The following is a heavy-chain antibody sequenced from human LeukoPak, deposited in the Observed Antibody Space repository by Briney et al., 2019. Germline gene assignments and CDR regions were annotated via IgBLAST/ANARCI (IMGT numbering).Heavy chain of an antibody. CDR3: AREKELGYCSSTSCQPGDL. CDR1: GFTFSSYA. CDR2: ISYGGSNK. D-gene: IGHD2-2*01. Sequence: GGSLRLSCAASGFTFSSYAMHWVRQAPGKGLEWVAVISYGGSNKYYADSVKGRFTISRDNSKNTLYLQMNSLRAEDTAVYYCAREKELGYCSSTSCQPGDLWGQGTLVTVSS. V-gene: IGHV3-30-3*01. J-gene: IGHJ4*02.